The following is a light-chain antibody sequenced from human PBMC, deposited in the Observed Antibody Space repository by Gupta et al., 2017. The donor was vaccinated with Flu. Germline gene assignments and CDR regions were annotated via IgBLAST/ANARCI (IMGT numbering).Light chain of an antibody. J-gene: IGLJ1*01. V-gene: IGLV2-14*04. Sequence: ITITCTGTSSDVGGYNYVSWYQQHPGKAPKLMIYDVSNRPSGVSNRFSGSKSGNTASLTISGLQAEDEADYYCSSYTSSSTPYVFGTGTKVTVL. CDR1: SSDVGGYNY. CDR2: DVS. CDR3: SSYTSSSTPYV.